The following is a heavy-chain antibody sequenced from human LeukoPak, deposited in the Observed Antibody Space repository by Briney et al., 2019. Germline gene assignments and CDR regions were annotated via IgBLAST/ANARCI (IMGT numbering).Heavy chain of an antibody. J-gene: IGHJ3*02. V-gene: IGHV3-30*03. Sequence: GGSLRLSCAASGFTFSSYSMNWVRQAPGKGLEWVAVISYDGSNKYYADSVKGRFTISRDNSKNTLYLQMNSLRAEDTAVYYCARDPDSSGYYYAGGYAFDIWGQGTMVTVSS. CDR1: GFTFSSYS. CDR3: ARDPDSSGYYYAGGYAFDI. CDR2: ISYDGSNK. D-gene: IGHD3-22*01.